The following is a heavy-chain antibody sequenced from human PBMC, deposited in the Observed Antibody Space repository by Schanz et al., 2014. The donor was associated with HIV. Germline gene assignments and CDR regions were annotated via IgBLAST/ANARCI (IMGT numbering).Heavy chain of an antibody. CDR1: GFSFSNYA. CDR3: VRDLIGSFTFDF. Sequence: EVQLLESGGQLVQPGGSLRVSCAVSGFSFSNYAMNWVRQTPGKGLEWVLAISGSGISTYYADSVKGRFSFSRDNPQNTLGLQMNSLRVEDTAVYYCVRDLIGSFTFDFWSQGTLVTVSS. CDR2: ISGSGIST. J-gene: IGHJ4*02. D-gene: IGHD1-26*01. V-gene: IGHV3-23*01.